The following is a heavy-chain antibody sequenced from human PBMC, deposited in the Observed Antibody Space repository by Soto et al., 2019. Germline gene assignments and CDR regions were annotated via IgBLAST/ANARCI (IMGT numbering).Heavy chain of an antibody. V-gene: IGHV3-53*01. CDR3: ASPSNGLRLGELSDAFDI. J-gene: IGHJ3*02. CDR2: IYSGGST. CDR1: GFTVSSNY. D-gene: IGHD3-16*02. Sequence: GGSLSLSCAASGFTVSSNYMSWVRQAPGKGLEWVSVIYSGGSTYYADSVKGRITISRDKSKNTLYLQMNSLRAEDTAVYYCASPSNGLRLGELSDAFDIWGQGTMVTVSS.